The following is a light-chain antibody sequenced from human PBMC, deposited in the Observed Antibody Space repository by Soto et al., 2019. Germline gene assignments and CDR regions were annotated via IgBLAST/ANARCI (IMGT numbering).Light chain of an antibody. CDR1: SSDVGSYNL. Sequence: QSALTQPASVSGSPGQSITISCTGTSSDVGSYNLVSWYQQHPGKAPKLMIYEGSKRPSGVSNRFSGSKSGNTASLTISGLQAEDEADYYCCSYAGSSTFSGYVFGTGTKVTV. V-gene: IGLV2-23*01. J-gene: IGLJ1*01. CDR2: EGS. CDR3: CSYAGSSTFSGYV.